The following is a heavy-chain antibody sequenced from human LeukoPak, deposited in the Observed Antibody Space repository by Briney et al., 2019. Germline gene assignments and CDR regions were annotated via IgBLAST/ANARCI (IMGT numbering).Heavy chain of an antibody. CDR1: GYSFTSYW. J-gene: IGHJ3*02. V-gene: IGHV5-51*01. D-gene: IGHD5-18*01. CDR3: ARPNRGYSYAGLDAFDI. Sequence: GESLQISCKGSGYSFTSYWIGWGRQMPGKGLEWMGIIYPGDSDTRYSPSFQGQVTISADKSISTAYLQWSSLKASDTAMYYCARPNRGYSYAGLDAFDIWGQGTMVTVSS. CDR2: IYPGDSDT.